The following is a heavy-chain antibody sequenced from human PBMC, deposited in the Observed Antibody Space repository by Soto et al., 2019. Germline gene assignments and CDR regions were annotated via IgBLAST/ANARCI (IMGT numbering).Heavy chain of an antibody. V-gene: IGHV4-30-2*01. J-gene: IGHJ4*02. Sequence: SETLSLTCAVSGGSISSGGYSWNWIRQPPGKGLEWIGYIYHSGSTYYNPSLKSRVTIPVDRSKNQFSLKLSSVTAADTAVYYCARSYSSGWGPFDYWGQGTQVTVSS. D-gene: IGHD6-19*01. CDR2: IYHSGST. CDR1: GGSISSGGYS. CDR3: ARSYSSGWGPFDY.